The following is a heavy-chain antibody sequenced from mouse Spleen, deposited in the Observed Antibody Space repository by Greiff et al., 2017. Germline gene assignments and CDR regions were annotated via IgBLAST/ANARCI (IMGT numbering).Heavy chain of an antibody. CDR1: GFTFSSYG. Sequence: DVQLQESGGGLVQPGGSLKLSCAASGFTFSSYGMSWVRQTPDKRLELVATINSNGGSTYYPDSVKGRFTISRDNAKNTLYLQMSSLKSEDTAMYYCARKGWHYFDYWGQGTTLTVSS. D-gene: IGHD3-3*01. CDR2: INSNGGST. J-gene: IGHJ2*01. V-gene: IGHV5-6-3*01. CDR3: ARKGWHYFDY.